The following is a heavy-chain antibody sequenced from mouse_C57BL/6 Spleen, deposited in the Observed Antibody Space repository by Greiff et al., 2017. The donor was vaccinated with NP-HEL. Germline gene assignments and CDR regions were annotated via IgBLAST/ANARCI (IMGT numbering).Heavy chain of an antibody. CDR3: AREDGYSYWYFDV. J-gene: IGHJ1*03. V-gene: IGHV5-17*01. CDR2: ISSGSSTI. CDR1: GFTFSDYG. Sequence: EVMLVESGGGLVKPGGSLKLSCAASGFTFSDYGMHWVRQAPEKGLEWVAYISSGSSTIYYADTVKGRFTISRDNAKNTLFLQMTSLRSEDTAMYYCAREDGYSYWYFDVWGTGTTVTVSS. D-gene: IGHD2-3*01.